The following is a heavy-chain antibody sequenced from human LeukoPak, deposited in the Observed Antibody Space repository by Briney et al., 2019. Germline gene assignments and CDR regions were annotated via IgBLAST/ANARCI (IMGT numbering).Heavy chain of an antibody. J-gene: IGHJ6*04. Sequence: PGGSLRLSCAASGFAFLNYGMSWVRQAPGKGLEWVSAISGSGVTTYYAGSVKGRFTISRDNSKNTLYLQMNSLRAEDTAVYYCANFYGVWGKGTTVTVSS. CDR1: GFAFLNYG. CDR3: ANFYGV. V-gene: IGHV3-23*01. D-gene: IGHD2/OR15-2a*01. CDR2: ISGSGVTT.